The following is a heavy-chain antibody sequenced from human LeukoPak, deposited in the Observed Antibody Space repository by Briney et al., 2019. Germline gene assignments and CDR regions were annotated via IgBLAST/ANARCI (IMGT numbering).Heavy chain of an antibody. V-gene: IGHV4-30-2*01. CDR3: ARGEAAGNAFDI. D-gene: IGHD6-13*01. Sequence: SETLSLTCTVSGGSISSGGYYWSWIRQPPGKGLEWIGYIYHSGSTNYNPSLKSRVTISVDKSKNQFSLKLSSVTAADTAVYYCARGEAAGNAFDIWGQGTMITVSS. CDR2: IYHSGST. CDR1: GGSISSGGYY. J-gene: IGHJ3*02.